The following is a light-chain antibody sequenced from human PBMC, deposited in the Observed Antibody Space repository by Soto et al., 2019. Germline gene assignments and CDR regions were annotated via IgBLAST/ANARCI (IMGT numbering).Light chain of an antibody. J-gene: IGLJ3*02. CDR1: NIGSKS. CDR3: QVWDSSSDHWV. V-gene: IGLV3-21*04. CDR2: YDS. Sequence: VVTQPPSVSVAPGKTARITCGGNNIGSKSVHWYQQKPGQAPVLVIYYDSDRPSGIPERFSGSNSGNTATLTISKVEAXXXXXXXCQVWDSSSDHWVFGGGTQLTV.